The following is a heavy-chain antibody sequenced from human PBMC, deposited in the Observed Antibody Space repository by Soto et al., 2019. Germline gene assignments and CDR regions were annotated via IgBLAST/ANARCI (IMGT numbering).Heavy chain of an antibody. CDR1: GFTFSSYA. J-gene: IGHJ4*02. D-gene: IGHD3-10*01. V-gene: IGHV3-23*01. CDR2: ISGSGGST. Sequence: EVQLLESGGGLVQPGGSLRLSCAASGFTFSSYAMSWVRQAPGKGLEWVSAISGSGGSTYYADSVKGRFTISRDNSKNTRYWQMNGRRAEDTAFYSCAKSLGSGELSRYYYFAYWAQGPLFTFSS. CDR3: AKSLGSGELSRYYYFAY.